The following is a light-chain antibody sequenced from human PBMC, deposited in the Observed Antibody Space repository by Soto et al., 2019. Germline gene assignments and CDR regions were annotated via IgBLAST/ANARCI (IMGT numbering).Light chain of an antibody. CDR3: QQSYSTPLIT. J-gene: IGKJ5*01. Sequence: DIQTTQSPSSRSASVVDRVTITFRASQSISSYLNWYQQKPGKAPKLLIYAASSLQSGVPSRFSGSGSGTDFTLTISSLQPEDFATYYCQQSYSTPLITFGQGTRLEIK. CDR1: QSISSY. V-gene: IGKV1-39*01. CDR2: AAS.